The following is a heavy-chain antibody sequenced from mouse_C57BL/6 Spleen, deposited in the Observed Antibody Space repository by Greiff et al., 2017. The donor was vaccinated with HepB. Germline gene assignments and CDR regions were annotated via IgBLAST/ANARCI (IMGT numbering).Heavy chain of an antibody. Sequence: QVQLQQPGAELVRPGSSVKLSCKASGYTFTSYWMDWVKQRPGQGLEWIGNIYPSDSETHYNQKFKDKATLTVDKSSSTAYMQLSSLTSEDSAVYYCARSSYGSSYYWYFDVWGTGTTVTVSS. D-gene: IGHD1-1*01. CDR2: IYPSDSET. V-gene: IGHV1-61*01. CDR1: GYTFTSYW. CDR3: ARSSYGSSYYWYFDV. J-gene: IGHJ1*03.